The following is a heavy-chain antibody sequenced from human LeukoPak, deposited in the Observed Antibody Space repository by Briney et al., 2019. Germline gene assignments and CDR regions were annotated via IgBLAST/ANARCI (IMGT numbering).Heavy chain of an antibody. CDR1: GGSISSYY. J-gene: IGHJ3*02. D-gene: IGHD3-22*01. Sequence: SETLSLTCTVSGGSISSYYWSWIRQPPGKGLEWIGRIYTSGSTNYNPSLKSRVTMSVDTSKNQFSLKLSSVTAADTAVYYCARDQFLRRSGYYDAFDIWGQGTMVTVSS. V-gene: IGHV4-4*07. CDR2: IYTSGST. CDR3: ARDQFLRRSGYYDAFDI.